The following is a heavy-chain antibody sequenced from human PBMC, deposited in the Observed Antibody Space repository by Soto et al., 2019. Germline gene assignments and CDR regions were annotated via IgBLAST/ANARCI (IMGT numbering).Heavy chain of an antibody. CDR1: GYTFTSYV. Sequence: ASVKVSCKASGYTFTSYVISWVRQAPGQGLEWMGWISAYNGNTNYAQKLQGRVTMTTDTSTSTAYMELRSLRSDDTAVYYCARDADGDIAAAGTGNSWGQGTLVTVSS. J-gene: IGHJ4*02. CDR3: ARDADGDIAAAGTGNS. V-gene: IGHV1-18*01. D-gene: IGHD6-13*01. CDR2: ISAYNGNT.